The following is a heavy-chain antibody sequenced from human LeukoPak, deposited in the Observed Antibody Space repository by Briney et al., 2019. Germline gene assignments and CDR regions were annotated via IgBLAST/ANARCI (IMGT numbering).Heavy chain of an antibody. CDR1: GFTFSSYE. V-gene: IGHV3-48*03. CDR2: ISSSGSTI. CDR3: AKDWGAYCSGGSCYGDFDY. D-gene: IGHD2-15*01. J-gene: IGHJ4*02. Sequence: GGSLRLSCAASGFTFSSYEMHWVRQAPGKGLEWVSYISSSGSTIYYADSVKGRFTISRDNAKDSLYLQMNSLRGEDTAVYYCAKDWGAYCSGGSCYGDFDYWGQGTLVTVSS.